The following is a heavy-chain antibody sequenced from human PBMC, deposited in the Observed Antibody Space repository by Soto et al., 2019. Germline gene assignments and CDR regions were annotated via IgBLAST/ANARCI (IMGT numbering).Heavy chain of an antibody. D-gene: IGHD4-17*01. Sequence: QVQLQQLGAGLLKPSETLSLTCAVYGGSFSGYYWSWIRQPPGKGLEWIGEINHSGSTNYNPSLKSRVTISVDTSKNQFSLKLSSVTAADTAVYYCARDYGDYEAYFQHWGQGTLVTVSS. J-gene: IGHJ1*01. CDR2: INHSGST. V-gene: IGHV4-34*01. CDR1: GGSFSGYY. CDR3: ARDYGDYEAYFQH.